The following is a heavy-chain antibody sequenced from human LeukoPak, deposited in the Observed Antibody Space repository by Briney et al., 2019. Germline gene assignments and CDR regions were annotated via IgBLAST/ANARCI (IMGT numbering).Heavy chain of an antibody. D-gene: IGHD4-17*01. CDR3: AKDITGTTVTTSYFDY. CDR2: ISWNSGSI. CDR1: GFTFDDYA. J-gene: IGHJ4*02. V-gene: IGHV3-9*01. Sequence: GGSLRLSCAASGFTFDDYAMYWVRQAPGKGLEWVSGISWNSGSIGYADSVKGRFAISRDNAKNSLYLQVNSLRAEDTALYYCAKDITGTTVTTSYFDYWGQGTLVTVSS.